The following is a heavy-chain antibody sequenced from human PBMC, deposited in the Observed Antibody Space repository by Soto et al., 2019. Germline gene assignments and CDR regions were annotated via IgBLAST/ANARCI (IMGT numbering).Heavy chain of an antibody. CDR2: TYYRSRWYS. Sequence: SQTLSLTCAISVYSVSSNGAAWNWIIQSPSRGLEWLGRTYYRSRWYSDYAPSVKSRITVNPDTSQNQFSLQLNSVTPEDTAIYYCARDPTGFNSAFDFWGQGTRVNVS. CDR3: ARDPTGFNSAFDF. CDR1: VYSVSSNGAA. D-gene: IGHD4-4*01. V-gene: IGHV6-1*01. J-gene: IGHJ4*02.